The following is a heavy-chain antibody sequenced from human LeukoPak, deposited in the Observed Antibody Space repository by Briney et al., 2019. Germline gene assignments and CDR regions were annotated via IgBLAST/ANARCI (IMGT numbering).Heavy chain of an antibody. Sequence: GGSLRLSCAASGFTFSNFWMSWVRQAPGKGLEWVANIKHEVSEQYYVDSVKGRFTVSRDDAKNSLYLQMNSLRAEDTAVYYCARHDYGDLGQGTLVTAS. CDR3: ARHDYGD. CDR1: GFTFSNFW. CDR2: IKHEVSEQ. V-gene: IGHV3-7*02. D-gene: IGHD4-17*01. J-gene: IGHJ4*02.